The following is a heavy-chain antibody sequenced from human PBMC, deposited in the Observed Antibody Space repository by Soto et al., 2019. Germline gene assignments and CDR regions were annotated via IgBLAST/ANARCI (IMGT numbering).Heavy chain of an antibody. Sequence: PSETLSLTCTVSGGSISSGGYYWSWIRQHPGKGLEWIGYIYYSGSTYYNPSLKSRVTISVDTSKNQFSLKLSSVTAADTAVYYCARVVTMIENGYYYYYYGMDVWSQGTTVTVSS. J-gene: IGHJ6*02. CDR2: IYYSGST. D-gene: IGHD3-22*01. CDR3: ARVVTMIENGYYYYYYGMDV. V-gene: IGHV4-31*03. CDR1: GGSISSGGYY.